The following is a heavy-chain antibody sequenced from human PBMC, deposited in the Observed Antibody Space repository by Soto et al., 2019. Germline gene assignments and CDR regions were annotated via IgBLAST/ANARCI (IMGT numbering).Heavy chain of an antibody. CDR3: ATECRSCGYLY. V-gene: IGHV1-69*12. CDR1: GGTFSSYA. Sequence: QVQLVQSGAEVKKPGSSVNVSCKASGGTFSSYAITWVRQAHGQGLEWMGQIIHIFSTPNYAHKLQDRATISEDESTITAYMELSGLRSEDTDLYDCATECRSCGYLYWGPGTLVPVSS. J-gene: IGHJ4*02. CDR2: IIHIFSTP. D-gene: IGHD5-18*01.